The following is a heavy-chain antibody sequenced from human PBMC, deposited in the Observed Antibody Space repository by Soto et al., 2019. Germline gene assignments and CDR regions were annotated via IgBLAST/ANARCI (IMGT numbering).Heavy chain of an antibody. CDR1: GYTFTNYD. J-gene: IGHJ3*02. CDR3: ARPVRGSSRLLNDAFDI. CDR2: MNPNSGIT. Sequence: ASVKVSCKASGYTFTNYDINWVRQATGQGLEWMGWMNPNSGITGYAQKFQGRVTMTRNTSISTAYMELSSLRSEDTAIYYCARPVRGSSRLLNDAFDIWGQGTMVTVSS. V-gene: IGHV1-8*01. D-gene: IGHD6-13*01.